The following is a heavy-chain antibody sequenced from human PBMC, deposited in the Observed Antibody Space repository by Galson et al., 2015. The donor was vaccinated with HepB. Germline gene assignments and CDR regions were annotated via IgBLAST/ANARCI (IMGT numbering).Heavy chain of an antibody. CDR3: ARGNLVPAAMNYYYGMDV. V-gene: IGHV3-20*01. CDR2: INWNGGST. D-gene: IGHD2-2*01. J-gene: IGHJ6*02. CDR1: GFTFDDYG. Sequence: SLRLSCAASGFTFDDYGMSWVRQAPGKGLEWVSGINWNGGSTGYADSVKGRFTISRDNAKNSLYLQMNSLRAEDTALYHCARGNLVPAAMNYYYGMDVWGQGTTVTVSS.